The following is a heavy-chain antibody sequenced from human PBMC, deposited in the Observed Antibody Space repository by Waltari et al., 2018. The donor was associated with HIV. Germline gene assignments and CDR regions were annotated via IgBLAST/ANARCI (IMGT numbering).Heavy chain of an antibody. D-gene: IGHD2-15*01. CDR2: SNPNSGGT. Sequence: QVQLVQSGAEVKKPGASVKVSCKASGYTFTGYYMHWVRQAPGQGLEWMGWSNPNSGGTNYAQKFQGRVTMTRDTSISTAYMELSRLRSDDTAVYYCARVGIYCSGGSCYPYWGQGTLVTVSS. CDR1: GYTFTGYY. V-gene: IGHV1-2*02. CDR3: ARVGIYCSGGSCYPY. J-gene: IGHJ4*02.